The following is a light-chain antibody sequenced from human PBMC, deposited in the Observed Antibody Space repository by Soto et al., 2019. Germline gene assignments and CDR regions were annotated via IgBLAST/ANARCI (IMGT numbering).Light chain of an antibody. Sequence: EIKLTPSPCNLSASVGDRVKIIYRASQTISSWLAWYQQRPGKAPKLLIYKASTLKSGVPSRFSGSGSGTEFTLTISSLQPDDFATYYCQHYNSYSEAFGQGTKVDIK. CDR2: KAS. CDR1: QTISSW. J-gene: IGKJ1*01. V-gene: IGKV1-5*03. CDR3: QHYNSYSEA.